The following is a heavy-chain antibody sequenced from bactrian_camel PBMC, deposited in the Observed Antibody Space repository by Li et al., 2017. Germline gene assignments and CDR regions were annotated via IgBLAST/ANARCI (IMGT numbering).Heavy chain of an antibody. J-gene: IGHJ4*01. CDR1: GFTFRTFC. CDR2: IDSDGSTT. CDR3: AADPRLARCIYCNAGHCVAPVVVGH. Sequence: HVQLVESGGGSVQTGGSLRLSCETSGFTFRTFCLGWFRQAPGKEREGVAAIDSDGSTTYADSVKGRFTVAKDNGNNTLYLQMHSLKPEDTAMYSCAADPRLARCIYCNAGHCVAPVVVGHWGQGTQVTVS. V-gene: IGHV3S6*01. D-gene: IGHD6*01.